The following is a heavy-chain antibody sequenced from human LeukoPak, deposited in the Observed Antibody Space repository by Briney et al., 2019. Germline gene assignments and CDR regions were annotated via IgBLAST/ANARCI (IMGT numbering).Heavy chain of an antibody. CDR1: SGSISTSNYY. CDR2: IFYSGST. D-gene: IGHD3-22*01. Sequence: PSETLSLTCTVSSGSISTSNYYWGWVRQPPGKALEWIGNIFYSGSTYYSPSLQSRVTISVDTSKNQFSLKLSSVTAADTAVYYCARGLYYYDSSVGYWGQGTLVTVSS. V-gene: IGHV4-39*07. J-gene: IGHJ4*02. CDR3: ARGLYYYDSSVGY.